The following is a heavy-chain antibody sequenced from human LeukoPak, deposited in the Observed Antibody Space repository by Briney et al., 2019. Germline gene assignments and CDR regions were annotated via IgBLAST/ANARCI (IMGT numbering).Heavy chain of an antibody. CDR3: ARDHSSGYYDY. Sequence: GGSLRLSCAASGFTFTDYYMSWIRQAPGKGLEWVSYISISGTTIYYADSVKGRFTISRDNAKNSLYLQMNSLRAEDTAVYYCARDHSSGYYDYWGQGTLVTVSS. V-gene: IGHV3-11*01. CDR2: ISISGTTI. CDR1: GFTFTDYY. J-gene: IGHJ4*02. D-gene: IGHD3-22*01.